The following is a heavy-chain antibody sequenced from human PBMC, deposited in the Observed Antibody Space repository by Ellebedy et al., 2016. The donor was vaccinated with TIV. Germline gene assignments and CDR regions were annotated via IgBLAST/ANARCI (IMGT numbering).Heavy chain of an antibody. V-gene: IGHV3-23*01. J-gene: IGHJ4*02. CDR2: ISGSGGST. Sequence: GESLKISXAASGFTFSSYAMSWVRQAPGKGLEWVSAISGSGGSTYYADSVKGRFTISRDNSKNTLYLQMNSLRAEDTAVYYCAIDLRIHNYGPVKDDADYWGQGTLVTVSS. CDR1: GFTFSSYA. CDR3: AIDLRIHNYGPVKDDADY. D-gene: IGHD1-14*01.